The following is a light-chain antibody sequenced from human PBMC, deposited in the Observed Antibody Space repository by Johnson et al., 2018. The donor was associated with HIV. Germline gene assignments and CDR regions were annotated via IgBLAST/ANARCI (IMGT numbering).Light chain of an antibody. CDR1: SSNIGNNY. Sequence: QSVLTQPPSVSAAPVQKVTISCSGSSSNIGNNYVSWYQQLPGTAPKLLIYDNNKRPSGIPDRFSGSKSGTSATLGITGLQTGDEADYYCATWDSSLGAHYVFGTGTKVTVL. CDR2: DNN. J-gene: IGLJ1*01. CDR3: ATWDSSLGAHYV. V-gene: IGLV1-51*01.